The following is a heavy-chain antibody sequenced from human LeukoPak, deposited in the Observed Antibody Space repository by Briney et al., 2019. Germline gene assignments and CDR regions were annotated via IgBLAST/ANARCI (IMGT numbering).Heavy chain of an antibody. J-gene: IGHJ4*02. CDR2: ISSSSSSYI. Sequence: PGGSLRLSCAASGFTFSSYSMNWVRQAPGKGLEWVSSISSSSSSYIYYADSVKGRFTISRDNAKNSLYLQMNSLRAEDTAVYYCARAVKRGERGDYWGQGTLVTVSS. V-gene: IGHV3-21*01. D-gene: IGHD4-11*01. CDR1: GFTFSSYS. CDR3: ARAVKRGERGDY.